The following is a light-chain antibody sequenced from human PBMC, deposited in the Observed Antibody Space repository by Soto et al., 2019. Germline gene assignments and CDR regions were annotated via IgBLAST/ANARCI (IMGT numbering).Light chain of an antibody. CDR3: QQYNNWPPWT. V-gene: IGKV3-15*01. J-gene: IGKJ1*01. Sequence: EIVLTQSPGTLSLSPGERATLSCRASQSVSSSYLAWSQQKPGQAPRLLIYGASIRATGIPARFSGSGSGTDFTLTISSLQSEDFAVYYCQQYNNWPPWTFGPGTKVDIK. CDR2: GAS. CDR1: QSVSSSY.